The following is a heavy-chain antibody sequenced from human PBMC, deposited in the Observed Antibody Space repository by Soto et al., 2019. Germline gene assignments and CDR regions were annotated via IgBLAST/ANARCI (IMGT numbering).Heavy chain of an antibody. CDR2: MNPDGSTR. J-gene: IGHJ4*02. D-gene: IGHD3-10*01. V-gene: IGHV3-74*01. CDR1: GFTFSNNW. Sequence: EVQLVESGGDLVQPGGSLRLSCEASGFTFSNNWMHWVRQAPGKGLVWVSRMNPDGSTRGYADSVKGRFTISRDNAKNTLFLQMNSLRAEDTAVYYCARGGSAGSGQYYLDDHWGQGTLVTVSS. CDR3: ARGGSAGSGQYYLDDH.